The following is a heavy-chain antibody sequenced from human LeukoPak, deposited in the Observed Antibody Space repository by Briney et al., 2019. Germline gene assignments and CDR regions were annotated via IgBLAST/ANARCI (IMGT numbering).Heavy chain of an antibody. Sequence: GGSQRLSCAASGFTFSSYWMSWVRQAPGKGLERVANIKQDGSEKYYVDSVKGRFTISRDNAKNSLYLQMNSLRAEDTAVYYCAREGFGYYFDYWGQGTLVTVSS. J-gene: IGHJ4*02. V-gene: IGHV3-7*03. CDR2: IKQDGSEK. CDR3: AREGFGYYFDY. D-gene: IGHD3-10*01. CDR1: GFTFSSYW.